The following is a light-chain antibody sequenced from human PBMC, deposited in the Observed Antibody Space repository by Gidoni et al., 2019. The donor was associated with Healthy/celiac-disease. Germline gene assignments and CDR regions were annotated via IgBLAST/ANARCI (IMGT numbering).Light chain of an antibody. CDR2: DVS. V-gene: IGLV2-14*01. Sequence: QSALTQPASVSGSPGHSITISCTGTSSDVGGYNYVSWYQQHPGKAPKLMIYDVSKRPSGVSNRFSGSKSGNTAALTIAGLQAEDEADYYCSSYTSSSTVVCGGGTKLTVL. CDR3: SSYTSSSTVV. CDR1: SSDVGGYNY. J-gene: IGLJ2*01.